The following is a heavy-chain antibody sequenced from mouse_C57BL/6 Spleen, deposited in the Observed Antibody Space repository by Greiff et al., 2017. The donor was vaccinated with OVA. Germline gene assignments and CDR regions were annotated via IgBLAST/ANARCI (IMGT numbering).Heavy chain of an antibody. V-gene: IGHV5-17*01. J-gene: IGHJ2*01. CDR2: ISSGSSTI. CDR1: GFTFSDYG. D-gene: IGHD4-1*01. CDR3: AREITGTGGFDY. Sequence: EVMLVASGGGLVKPGGSLKLSCAASGFTFSDYGMHWVRQAPEKGLEWVAYISSGSSTIYYADTVKGRFTISRDNAKNTLFLQMTSLRSEDTAMYYCAREITGTGGFDYWGQGTTLTVSS.